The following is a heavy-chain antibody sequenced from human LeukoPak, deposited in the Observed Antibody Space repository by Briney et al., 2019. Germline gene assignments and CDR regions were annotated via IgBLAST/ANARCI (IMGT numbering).Heavy chain of an antibody. Sequence: PGGSLRLSCTASGFSFSHNYMNWVRQAPGKGLEWVALIYSGGNTHYADSVKGRFTISRDNSKNTLYLQMSSLRVEDTAVYNCTRDPPGIAASVSGGWGQGTLVTVSS. CDR1: GFSFSHNY. V-gene: IGHV3-53*01. CDR2: IYSGGNT. D-gene: IGHD6-13*01. J-gene: IGHJ4*02. CDR3: TRDPPGIAASVSGG.